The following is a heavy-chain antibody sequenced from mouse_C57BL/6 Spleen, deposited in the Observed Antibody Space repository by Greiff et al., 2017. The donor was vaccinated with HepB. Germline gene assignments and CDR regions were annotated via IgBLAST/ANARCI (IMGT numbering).Heavy chain of an antibody. CDR1: GYTFTSYW. D-gene: IGHD3-1*01. Sequence: QVQLQQSGAELAKPGASVKLSCKASGYTFTSYWMHWVKQRPGQGLEWIGYINPSSGYTKYNQKFKDKDTLTADKSSSTAYMQLSSLTYEDSAVYYCARGRQLDYFDYWGQGTTLTVSS. CDR2: INPSSGYT. J-gene: IGHJ2*01. V-gene: IGHV1-7*01. CDR3: ARGRQLDYFDY.